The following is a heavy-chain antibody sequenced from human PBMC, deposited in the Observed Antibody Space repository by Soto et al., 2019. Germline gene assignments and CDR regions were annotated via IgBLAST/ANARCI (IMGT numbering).Heavy chain of an antibody. CDR2: IIPIFGTA. J-gene: IGHJ6*02. CDR1: RVAFSKFI. D-gene: IGHD6-19*01. Sequence: SVKVSCKASRVAFSKFIVTWVRQAPGLGLEWVGGIIPIFGTANYAQKFQGRVTITADESTSTSYMEVNNLRSEDTAVYYCAKVRYSSPMGYYYGMDVWGQGTRVTVSS. V-gene: IGHV1-69*13. CDR3: AKVRYSSPMGYYYGMDV.